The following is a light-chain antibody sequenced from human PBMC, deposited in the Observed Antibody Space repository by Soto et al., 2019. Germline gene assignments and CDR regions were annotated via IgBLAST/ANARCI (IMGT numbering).Light chain of an antibody. CDR2: AAS. J-gene: IGKJ4*01. CDR1: QDISNS. CDR3: QKYNSAPLT. V-gene: IGKV1-27*01. Sequence: DIQMPQSPSSLSASVGDRVTITCRASQDISNSLAWYQQKPGKVPKVLIYAASILQSGVPARFSGSGSGTDFTLTISSLQPEDVATYYCQKYNSAPLTFGGGTKVEI.